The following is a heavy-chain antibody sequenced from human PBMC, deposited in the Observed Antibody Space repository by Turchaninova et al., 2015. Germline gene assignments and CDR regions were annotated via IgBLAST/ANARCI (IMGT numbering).Heavy chain of an antibody. J-gene: IGHJ4*02. D-gene: IGHD1/OR15-1a*01. CDR3: ARSGGSGTPFDS. V-gene: IGHV4-38-2*01. Sequence: QVQLQESGPGLVKPAETLALNCAVSAYSISRGYYWGWIRQAPGKGLELLGSVYHSGSTYYNPSLKSRVTISVDTSKNQFSLKVSSVTAADTAIYYCARSGGSGTPFDSWGQGTLVTVSS. CDR1: AYSISRGYY. CDR2: VYHSGST.